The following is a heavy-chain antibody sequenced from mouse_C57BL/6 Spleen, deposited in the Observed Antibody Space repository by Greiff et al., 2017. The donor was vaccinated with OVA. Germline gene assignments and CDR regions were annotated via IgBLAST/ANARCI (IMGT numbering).Heavy chain of an antibody. V-gene: IGHV1-64*01. J-gene: IGHJ2*01. D-gene: IGHD1-1*01. CDR3: ARVGSYGSSYFDY. Sequence: VQLQQPGAELVKPGASVKLSCKASGYTFTSYWMHWVKQRPGQGLEWIGMIHPNSGSTNYNEKFKSKATLTVDKSSSTAYMQLSSLTSEDSAVYYCARVGSYGSSYFDYWGQGTTLTVSS. CDR2: IHPNSGST. CDR1: GYTFTSYW.